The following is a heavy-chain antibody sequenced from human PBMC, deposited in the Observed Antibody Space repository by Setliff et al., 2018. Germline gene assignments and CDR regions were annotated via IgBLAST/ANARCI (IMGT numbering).Heavy chain of an antibody. D-gene: IGHD5-18*01. V-gene: IGHV4-34*01. J-gene: IGHJ6*02. CDR1: GASFSNYY. Sequence: SETLSLTCTVYGASFSNYYWGWVRQPPEERLEWIGEIDHSGRTKYNPSLKGRVTISVDTSKNQFSLRLSSVTAADTAVYYCARDRTAYSYGLDVWGQGTTVTVSS. CDR2: IDHSGRT. CDR3: ARDRTAYSYGLDV.